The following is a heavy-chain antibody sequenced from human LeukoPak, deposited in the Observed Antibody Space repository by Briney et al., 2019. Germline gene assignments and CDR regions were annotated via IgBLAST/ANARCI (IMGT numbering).Heavy chain of an antibody. CDR3: ARGRYNWNDAEPYYYYYMDV. D-gene: IGHD1-20*01. V-gene: IGHV1-3*01. Sequence: GASVKVSCKASGYTFTSYAMHWVRQAPGQRLEWMGWINAGNGNTKYSQEFQGRVTITRDTSASTAYMELRSLRSDDTAVYYCARGRYNWNDAEPYYYYYMDVWGKGTTVTVSS. J-gene: IGHJ6*03. CDR1: GYTFTSYA. CDR2: INAGNGNT.